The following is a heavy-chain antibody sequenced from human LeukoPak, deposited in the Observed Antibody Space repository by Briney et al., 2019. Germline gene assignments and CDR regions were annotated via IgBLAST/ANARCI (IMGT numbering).Heavy chain of an antibody. CDR1: GYSFTGYY. CDR2: INPNSGDT. Sequence: GASVKVSCKASGYSFTGYYMHWVRQAPGQGLEWMGWINPNSGDTNYAQKFQGRVTMASDTSISTAYMDLSRLRSDDTALYYCARAGVRDWFDPWGQGTLVTVSS. J-gene: IGHJ5*02. V-gene: IGHV1-2*02. CDR3: ARAGVRDWFDP.